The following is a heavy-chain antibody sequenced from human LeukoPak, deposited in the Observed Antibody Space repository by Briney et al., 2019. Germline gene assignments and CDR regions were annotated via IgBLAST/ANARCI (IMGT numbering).Heavy chain of an antibody. D-gene: IGHD4-11*01. CDR3: TTQKTMTTVKSGDRGADY. V-gene: IGHV3-73*01. J-gene: IGHJ4*02. Sequence: PGGSLRLSCAASGFTFSGSAMHWVRQASGKGLEWVGRIRSKANSYATAYAASVKGRFTISRDDPKNTAYLQMNSLKTEDTAVYYCTTQKTMTTVKSGDRGADYWGQGTLVTVSS. CDR2: IRSKANSYAT. CDR1: GFTFSGSA.